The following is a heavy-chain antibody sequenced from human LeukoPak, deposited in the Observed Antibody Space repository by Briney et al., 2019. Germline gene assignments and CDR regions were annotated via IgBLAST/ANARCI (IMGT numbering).Heavy chain of an antibody. Sequence: PSETLSLTCTVPGGSISSYYWSWIRQPPGKGLEWIGYIYTSGSTNYNPSLKSRVTISVDTSKNQFSLKLSSVTAADTAVYYCARHGTNWNHGWFDPWGQGTLVTVSS. CDR1: GGSISSYY. D-gene: IGHD1-1*01. J-gene: IGHJ5*02. CDR3: ARHGTNWNHGWFDP. V-gene: IGHV4-4*09. CDR2: IYTSGST.